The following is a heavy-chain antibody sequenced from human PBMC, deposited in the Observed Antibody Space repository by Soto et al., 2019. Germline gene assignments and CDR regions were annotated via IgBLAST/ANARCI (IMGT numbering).Heavy chain of an antibody. CDR1: GYTFTGYG. J-gene: IGHJ4*02. D-gene: IGHD3-22*01. Sequence: QVQLVQSGAEVKKPGSSVKVSCKASGYTFTGYGIGWVRQAPGQGREWMGWISGYNANTNYPQKLQGRITMTTDTYTTTAYMELRSLRSDDTAVYYCARGGYYYDSSGYYSDYWGQGTLVTVSS. CDR3: ARGGYYYDSSGYYSDY. V-gene: IGHV1-18*01. CDR2: ISGYNANT.